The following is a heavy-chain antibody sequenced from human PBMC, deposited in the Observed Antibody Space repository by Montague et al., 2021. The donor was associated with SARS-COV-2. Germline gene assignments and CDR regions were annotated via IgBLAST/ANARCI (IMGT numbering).Heavy chain of an antibody. V-gene: IGHV2-70*01. CDR1: GFSLSTSGMR. Sequence: PALVKPTQTLTLTCTFSGFSLSTSGMRVSWIRQPPGKALEWLALIDWDDDKYYSTSLKTRLTISKDTSKNQVVLTMTNMDPVDTATYYCARVRTEQWLALSFDYWGQGTLVTVSS. J-gene: IGHJ4*02. D-gene: IGHD6-19*01. CDR3: ARVRTEQWLALSFDY. CDR2: IDWDDDK.